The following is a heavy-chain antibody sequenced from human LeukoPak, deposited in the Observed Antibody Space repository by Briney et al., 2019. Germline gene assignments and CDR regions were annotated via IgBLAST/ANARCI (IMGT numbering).Heavy chain of an antibody. D-gene: IGHD4-17*01. CDR3: ARANPSDYDRWFDP. V-gene: IGHV1-46*01. CDR2: INPSGGST. J-gene: IGHJ5*02. Sequence: ASVKVSCKASGGTFTSYYMHWVRQAPGQGLEWMGIINPSGGSTSYAQKFQGRVTLIRDTSTSTVYMELSSLRSEDTAVYYCARANPSDYDRWFDPWGQGTLVTVSS. CDR1: GGTFTSYY.